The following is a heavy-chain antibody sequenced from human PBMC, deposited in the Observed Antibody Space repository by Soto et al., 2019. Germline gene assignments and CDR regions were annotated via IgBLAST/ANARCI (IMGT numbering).Heavy chain of an antibody. J-gene: IGHJ5*02. CDR2: INHSGST. D-gene: IGHD3-3*01. CDR1: GGSFSGYY. V-gene: IGHV4-34*01. CDR3: AGAYYDFWSGLRTHWFDP. Sequence: PSETLSLTCAVYGGSFSGYYWSWIRQPPGKGLEWIGEINHSGSTNYNPSLKSRVTISVDTSKNQFSLKLSSVTAADTAVYYCAGAYYDFWSGLRTHWFDPWGQGTLVTVSS.